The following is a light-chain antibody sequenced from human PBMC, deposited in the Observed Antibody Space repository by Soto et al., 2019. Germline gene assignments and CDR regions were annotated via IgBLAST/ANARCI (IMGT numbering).Light chain of an antibody. V-gene: IGLV2-8*01. CDR1: SSDVGGYHY. CDR2: EVT. J-gene: IGLJ3*02. Sequence: QSALTPPPSASGSPGQSVTISCTGTSSDVGGYHYVSWYQPYPGRAPKLMIYEVTKRPSGVPDRFSGSKSGNTASLTVSGLQAEDEADYYCSSYAASNNYYFVFGGGTKVTVL. CDR3: SSYAASNNYYFV.